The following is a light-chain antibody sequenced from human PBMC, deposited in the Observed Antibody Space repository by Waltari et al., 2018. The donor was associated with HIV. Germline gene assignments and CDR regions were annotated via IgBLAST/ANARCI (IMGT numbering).Light chain of an antibody. CDR2: MNN. CDR3: AAWDASLSAWV. Sequence: QSVLTQPPSASGTPGQRVTISCSGSSSNIGSNYVYWYQHLPGTAPKLLLYMNNQRPSGVPARFSGSKSGTSASLAISGLRSEDEADYYCAAWDASLSAWVFGGGTKLTVL. V-gene: IGLV1-47*01. J-gene: IGLJ3*02. CDR1: SSNIGSNY.